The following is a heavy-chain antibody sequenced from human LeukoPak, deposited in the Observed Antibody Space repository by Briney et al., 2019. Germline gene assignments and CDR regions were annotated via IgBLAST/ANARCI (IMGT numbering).Heavy chain of an antibody. CDR2: ISSSGSTI. J-gene: IGHJ6*02. CDR3: ARSCTNGVSYTRGSWDYYYGMDV. CDR1: GFTFSSYE. Sequence: GGSLRLSCAASGFTFSSYEMNWVRQAPGKGLEWVSYISSSGSTIYYADSVKGRFTISRDNAKNSLYLQMNSLRAEDTAVYYCARSCTNGVSYTRGSWDYYYGMDVWGQGTTVTVSS. D-gene: IGHD2-8*01. V-gene: IGHV3-48*03.